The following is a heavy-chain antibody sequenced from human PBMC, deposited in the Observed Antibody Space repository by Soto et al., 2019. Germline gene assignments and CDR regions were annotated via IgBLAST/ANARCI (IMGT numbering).Heavy chain of an antibody. D-gene: IGHD3-16*02. CDR2: IYYSGST. CDR3: ASALRLGELSSHDAFDI. CDR1: GGSISSGDYY. Sequence: PSETLSLTCTVSGGSISSGDYYWSWIRQPPGKGLEWIGYIYYSGSTYSNPSLKSRVTISVDTSKNQFSLKLSSVTAADTAVYYCASALRLGELSSHDAFDIWGQGTMVTVSS. V-gene: IGHV4-30-4*01. J-gene: IGHJ3*02.